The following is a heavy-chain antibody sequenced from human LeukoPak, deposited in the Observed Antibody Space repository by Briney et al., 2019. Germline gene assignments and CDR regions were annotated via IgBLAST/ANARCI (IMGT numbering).Heavy chain of an antibody. CDR3: ATSSDAPGNY. J-gene: IGHJ4*02. CDR1: GFTFTDYW. Sequence: GGSLRLSCAASGFTFTDYWMSWVRQAPGKGLEWVANIRQDGSLKYYVGSVKGRFTISRDNAENSLYLQMNSLRAEDTAVYYCATSSDAPGNYWGQGTLVTVSS. D-gene: IGHD2-2*01. CDR2: IRQDGSLK. V-gene: IGHV3-7*01.